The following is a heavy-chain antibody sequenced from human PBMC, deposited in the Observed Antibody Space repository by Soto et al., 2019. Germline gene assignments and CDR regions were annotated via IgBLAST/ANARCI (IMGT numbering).Heavy chain of an antibody. D-gene: IGHD3-10*01. CDR2: ISGSGGST. J-gene: IGHJ4*02. Sequence: GESLRLSCAASGFTFSSYAMSWVRQAPGKGLEWVSAISGSGGSTYYADSVKGRFTISRDNSKNTLYLQMNSLRAEDTAVYYCAEDLFTIAYTISTITRAGYFDYWGQGTLVTVSS. CDR3: AEDLFTIAYTISTITRAGYFDY. CDR1: GFTFSSYA. V-gene: IGHV3-23*01.